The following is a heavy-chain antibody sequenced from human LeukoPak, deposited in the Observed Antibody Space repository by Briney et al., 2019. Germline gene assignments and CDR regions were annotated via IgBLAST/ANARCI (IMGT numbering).Heavy chain of an antibody. D-gene: IGHD3-22*01. CDR3: ARATAYYYDSSGYLEY. CDR1: GFTFSSYA. Sequence: GGSLRLSCAASGFTFSSYAMSWVRQAPGKGLEWVSAISGSGGSTYYADSVKGRFTISRDNSKNTLYLQMNSLRAEDTAVYYCARATAYYYDSSGYLEYWGQGTLVTVSS. V-gene: IGHV3-23*01. J-gene: IGHJ4*02. CDR2: ISGSGGST.